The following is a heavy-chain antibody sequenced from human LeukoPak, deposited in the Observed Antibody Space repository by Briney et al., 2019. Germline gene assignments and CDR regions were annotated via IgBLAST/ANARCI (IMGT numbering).Heavy chain of an antibody. D-gene: IGHD3-10*01. Sequence: GGSPRLSCAASGFTFSGYSMNWVRQAPGKGLEWVSSISSSSSYIYYADSVRGRFTISRDNAENSLYLQMSSLSPEDTAVYYCARDQAGVHDAFDIWGQGTMVTVSS. CDR2: ISSSSSYI. J-gene: IGHJ3*02. V-gene: IGHV3-21*01. CDR1: GFTFSGYS. CDR3: ARDQAGVHDAFDI.